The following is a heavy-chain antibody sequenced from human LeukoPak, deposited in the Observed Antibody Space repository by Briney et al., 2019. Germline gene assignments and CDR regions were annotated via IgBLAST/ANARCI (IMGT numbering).Heavy chain of an antibody. CDR2: IYYSGST. D-gene: IGHD6-13*01. J-gene: IGHJ4*02. CDR1: GGSISSYY. V-gene: IGHV4-59*12. Sequence: SETLSLTCTVSGGSISSYYWSWIRQPPGKGLEWIGNIYYSGSTNYNPSLKSRVTISVDTSKNQFSLKLSSVTAADTAVYYCARRSSSWHDYWGQGTLVTVSS. CDR3: ARRSSSWHDY.